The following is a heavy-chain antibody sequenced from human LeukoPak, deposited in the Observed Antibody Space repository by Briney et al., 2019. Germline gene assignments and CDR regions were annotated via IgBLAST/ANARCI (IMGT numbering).Heavy chain of an antibody. CDR1: GFTFSSNW. CDR2: IKQDGSEK. CDR3: ARDGPPLLWFGEGYFGY. V-gene: IGHV3-7*01. J-gene: IGHJ4*02. D-gene: IGHD3-10*01. Sequence: GGSLRLSCGVSGFTFSSNWMSWVRQAPGKGLEWVANIKQDGSEKYYVDSVKGRFTISRDNAKNSLFLQMNSLRAEDTAVYYCARDGPPLLWFGEGYFGYWGQGTLVTVSS.